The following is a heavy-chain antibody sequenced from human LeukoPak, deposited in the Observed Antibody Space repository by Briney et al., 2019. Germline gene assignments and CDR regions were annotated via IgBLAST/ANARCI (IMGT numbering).Heavy chain of an antibody. CDR1: GFTFSSYA. D-gene: IGHD3-3*01. CDR2: ISGSGGST. V-gene: IGHV3-23*01. J-gene: IGHJ5*02. Sequence: GGSLRLSCAASGFTFSSYAMSWVRQAPGKGLEWVSAISGSGGSTYYADSVKGRFTISRDNSKNTLYLQMNSLRAEDTAVYYCARSAYDFWSGRVNWFDPWGQGTLVTVSS. CDR3: ARSAYDFWSGRVNWFDP.